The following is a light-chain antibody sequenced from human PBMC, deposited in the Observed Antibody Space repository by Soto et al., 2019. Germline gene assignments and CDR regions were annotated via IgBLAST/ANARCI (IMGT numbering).Light chain of an antibody. CDR1: QSVTTR. J-gene: IGKJ5*01. V-gene: IGKV3-20*01. CDR2: GAS. CDR3: QQYGGSPIT. Sequence: IVLTQSAGTLSLSAGERVTLSWRASQSVTTRLAWYQHKPGQAPTLLMSGASNRASGVPVRFSGSWYGTDFTLTITRLETEDFALYYCQQYGGSPITFGLGTRLEIK.